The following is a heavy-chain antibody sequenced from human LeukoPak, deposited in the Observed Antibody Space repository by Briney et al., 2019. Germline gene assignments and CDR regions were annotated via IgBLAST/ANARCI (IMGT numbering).Heavy chain of an antibody. CDR3: APQTMILVL. Sequence: GGSLRLSYVASGFTFSTHWVSWVRQAPGKGLEWVANIKEDGSKTDYVDSVKGRFTISRDNAKNSVFLQMNSLRAEDTAIYYCAPQTMILVLGGQGTLVTVSS. CDR2: IKEDGSKT. V-gene: IGHV3-7*01. D-gene: IGHD3-22*01. J-gene: IGHJ4*02. CDR1: GFTFSTHW.